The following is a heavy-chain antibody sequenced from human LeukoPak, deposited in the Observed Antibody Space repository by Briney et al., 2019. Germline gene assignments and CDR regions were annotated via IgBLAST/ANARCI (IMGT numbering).Heavy chain of an antibody. CDR3: ARGDGSGSGRWFDP. CDR1: GASISSGTYS. Sequence: SATLSLTCTVSGASISSGTYSWSWIRQPPGEGLEWIGYICHTGSTYYNPSLKGRVTISVDRSKNQFSLNLNFVTAADTALYYCARGDGSGSGRWFDPWGQGTLITVSS. V-gene: IGHV4-30-2*01. J-gene: IGHJ5*02. CDR2: ICHTGST. D-gene: IGHD3-10*01.